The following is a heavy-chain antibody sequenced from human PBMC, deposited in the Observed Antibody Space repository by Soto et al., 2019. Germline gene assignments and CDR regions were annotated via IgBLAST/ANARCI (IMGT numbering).Heavy chain of an antibody. J-gene: IGHJ6*02. CDR2: ISGYNGNA. CDR3: AREGQAPYYYYGMDV. Sequence: ASVKVSCKASGYTFTNYGFSWVRQAPGQGLEWMGWISGYNGNAKYAEKFQGRVTMTTDTSTSTAHMELRSLRSDDTAVYYCAREGQAPYYYYGMDVWGQGTAVTVSS. CDR1: GYTFTNYG. V-gene: IGHV1-18*01.